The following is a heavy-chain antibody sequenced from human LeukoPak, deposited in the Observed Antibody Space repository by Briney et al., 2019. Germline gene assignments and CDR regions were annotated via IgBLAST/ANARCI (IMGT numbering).Heavy chain of an antibody. J-gene: IGHJ3*02. CDR2: IKQGGSEK. CDR3: AKDTYPDTAMVPDAFDI. Sequence: PGGSLRLSCAASGFTFSTYWMSWVRQAPGKGLEWVANIKQGGSEKYYVDSVKGRFTISRDNAKNSLYLQMNSLRAEDTALYYCAKDTYPDTAMVPDAFDIWGQGTMVTVSS. CDR1: GFTFSTYW. D-gene: IGHD5-18*01. V-gene: IGHV3-7*03.